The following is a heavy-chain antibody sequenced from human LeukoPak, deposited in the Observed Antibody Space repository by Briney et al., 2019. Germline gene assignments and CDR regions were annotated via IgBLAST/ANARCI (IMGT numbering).Heavy chain of an antibody. CDR1: GGSISSYY. V-gene: IGHV4-59*01. CDR3: ARGREGEDYYYYYMDV. J-gene: IGHJ6*03. D-gene: IGHD3-10*01. Sequence: SETLSLTCTVSGGSISSYYWSWIRQPPGKELEWIGYIYYSGSTSYNPSLKSRVTISVDTSKNQFSLKLSSVTAADTAVYYCARGREGEDYYYYYMDVWGKGTTVTVSS. CDR2: IYYSGST.